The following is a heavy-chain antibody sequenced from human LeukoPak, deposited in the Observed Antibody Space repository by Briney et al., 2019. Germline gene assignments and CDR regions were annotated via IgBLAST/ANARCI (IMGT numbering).Heavy chain of an antibody. D-gene: IGHD3-22*01. V-gene: IGHV3-7*01. CDR1: GFTLSDYL. CDR3: ARDDEYDSGTFYYDRLDS. Sequence: GGSLRLSCAASGFTLSDYLMNWVRQAPGKGLEWVANIKQDGSVTYYEDSVKGRFTISRDNAKNSLYLEMSSLRAEDTAVYFCARDDEYDSGTFYYDRLDSWGQGTLVTVSS. CDR2: IKQDGSVT. J-gene: IGHJ4*02.